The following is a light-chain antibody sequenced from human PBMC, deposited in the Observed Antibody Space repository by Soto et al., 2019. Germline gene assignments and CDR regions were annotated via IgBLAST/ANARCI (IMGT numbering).Light chain of an antibody. J-gene: IGLJ2*01. CDR2: DDS. Sequence: SYELTQPPSVSVAPGQTARITCGGTNIGSKSVHWYQQKPGQAPVLVVYDDSDRPSGIPERFSGSNSGNTATLTISRVEAGDEADYHCQVWDSSSDHPGVFGGGTQLTVL. V-gene: IGLV3-21*02. CDR3: QVWDSSSDHPGV. CDR1: NIGSKS.